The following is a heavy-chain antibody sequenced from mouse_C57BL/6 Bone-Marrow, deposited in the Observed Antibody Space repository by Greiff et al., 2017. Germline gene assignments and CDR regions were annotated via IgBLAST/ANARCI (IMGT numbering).Heavy chain of an antibody. V-gene: IGHV1-85*01. J-gene: IGHJ1*03. CDR3: ARSDYYGTWYFDV. Sequence: QLQQSGPELVKPGASVKLSCKASGYTFTSYDINWVKQRPGQGLEWIGWIYPRDGSTKYNEKFKGKATLTVDTSSSTAYMELHSLTSEDSAVYFCARSDYYGTWYFDVWGTGTTVTVSS. D-gene: IGHD1-1*01. CDR1: GYTFTSYD. CDR2: IYPRDGST.